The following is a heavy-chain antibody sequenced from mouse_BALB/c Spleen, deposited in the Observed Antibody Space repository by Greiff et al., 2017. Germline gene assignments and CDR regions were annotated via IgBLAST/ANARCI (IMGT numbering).Heavy chain of an antibody. CDR1: GFSLTSYG. D-gene: IGHD1-1*01. CDR2: IWAGGST. J-gene: IGHJ1*01. CDR3: ARDCDYGSSYGYFDV. V-gene: IGHV2-9*02. Sequence: QVHVKQSGPGLVAPSQSLSITCTVSGFSLTSYGVHWVRQPPGKGLEWLGVIWAGGSTNYNSAIMSRLSISKDNSKSQVFLKMNSLQTDDTAMYYCARDCDYGSSYGYFDVWGAGTTVTVSS.